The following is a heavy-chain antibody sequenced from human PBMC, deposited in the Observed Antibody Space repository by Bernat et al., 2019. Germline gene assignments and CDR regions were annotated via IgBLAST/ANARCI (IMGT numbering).Heavy chain of an antibody. J-gene: IGHJ4*02. CDR3: AGGVEGYGDYGGGGYYFDY. CDR2: IYYSGST. Sequence: QVQLQESGPGLVKPSQTLSLTCTVSGGSISSGGYYWSWIRQHPGKGLEWIGYIYYSGSTYYNPSLRSRVTISVDTSKNQFSLKLSSVTAADTAVYYCAGGVEGYGDYGGGGYYFDYWGQGTLVTVSS. D-gene: IGHD4-17*01. V-gene: IGHV4-31*03. CDR1: GGSISSGGYY.